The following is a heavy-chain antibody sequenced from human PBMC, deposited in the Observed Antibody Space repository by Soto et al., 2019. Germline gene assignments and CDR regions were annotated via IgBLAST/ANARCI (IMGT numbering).Heavy chain of an antibody. CDR1: GGSISSYY. CDR2: IYYSGST. V-gene: IGHV4-59*08. CDR3: ASGKSGYSYIAYYGMDV. J-gene: IGHJ6*02. D-gene: IGHD5-18*01. Sequence: SETLSLTCTFSGGSISSYYWSLIRQPPGKGLEWIGSIYYSGSTNYNPSLKSRVTISVDTSKNQFSLKLSSVTAADTAVYYCASGKSGYSYIAYYGMDVWGQGTTVTVSS.